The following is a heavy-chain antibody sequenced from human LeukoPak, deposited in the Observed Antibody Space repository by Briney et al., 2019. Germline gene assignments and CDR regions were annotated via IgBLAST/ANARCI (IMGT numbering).Heavy chain of an antibody. CDR2: IYNSGST. CDR3: ASLGGTYDY. Sequence: PSETLSLTCTVSGGAISRYYWSWNRQPPGKGLEWIGYIYNSGSTKYSPSLQSRVSISVDTSQSQVSLKLSSVTAADTAVYYCASLGGTYDYWGQGTLVTVSS. J-gene: IGHJ4*02. D-gene: IGHD1-26*01. V-gene: IGHV4-59*08. CDR1: GGAISRYY.